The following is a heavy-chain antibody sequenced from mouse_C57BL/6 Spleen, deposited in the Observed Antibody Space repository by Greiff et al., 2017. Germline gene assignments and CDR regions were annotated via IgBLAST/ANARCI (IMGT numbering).Heavy chain of an antibody. CDR1: GFTFSSYG. V-gene: IGHV5-6*01. CDR3: ARHGDYYGSSYRYFDV. Sequence: EVHLVESGGDLVKPGGSLKLSCAASGFTFSSYGMSWVRQTPDKRLEWVATISSGGSYTYYPDSVKGRFTISRDNAKNTLYLQMSSLKSEDTAMYYCARHGDYYGSSYRYFDVWGTGTTVTVSS. J-gene: IGHJ1*03. CDR2: ISSGGSYT. D-gene: IGHD1-1*01.